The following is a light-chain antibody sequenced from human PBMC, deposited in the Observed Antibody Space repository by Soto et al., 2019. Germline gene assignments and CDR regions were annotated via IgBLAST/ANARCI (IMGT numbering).Light chain of an antibody. CDR3: CSYAGRYTPYV. V-gene: IGLV2-11*01. CDR1: SSDVGGYKS. CDR2: DVN. Sequence: QSALTQPRSVSGSPGQSVTISCTGTSSDVGGYKSVSWYQQHPGKAPKVLIYDVNKRPSGVPDRFSGSKSGNTAFLTISGLQAEDEADYYCCSYAGRYTPYVFGTGTKLTVL. J-gene: IGLJ1*01.